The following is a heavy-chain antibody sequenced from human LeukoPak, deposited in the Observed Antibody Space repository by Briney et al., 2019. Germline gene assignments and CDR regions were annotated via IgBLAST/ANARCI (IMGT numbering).Heavy chain of an antibody. J-gene: IGHJ4*02. CDR3: ARKEWVPYYFDY. V-gene: IGHV1-3*01. CDR1: GYTFTSYA. D-gene: IGHD3-3*01. CDR2: INAGNGNT. Sequence: ASVKVSCKASGYTFTSYAMHWVRQAPGQRLEWMGWINAGNGNTKYSQKFQGRVTITRDTSASTAYMELSSLRSEDTAVYHCARKEWVPYYFDYWGQGALVTVSS.